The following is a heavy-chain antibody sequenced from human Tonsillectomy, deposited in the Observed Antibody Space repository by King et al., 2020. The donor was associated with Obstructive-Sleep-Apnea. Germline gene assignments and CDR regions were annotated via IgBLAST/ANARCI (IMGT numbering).Heavy chain of an antibody. CDR1: GYTFTGYY. CDR2: INPDSGGT. D-gene: IGHD3-22*01. Sequence: QLVQSGTEVKKPGASVKVSCKASGYTFTGYYIHWVRQAPGQGLEWMGWINPDSGGTNYAQKLQGRVTMTSDTSISTAYMELSRLRSDDTAVYYCARVLIDNYDSSGFLYWGQGTLVSVSS. J-gene: IGHJ4*02. V-gene: IGHV1-2*02. CDR3: ARVLIDNYDSSGFLY.